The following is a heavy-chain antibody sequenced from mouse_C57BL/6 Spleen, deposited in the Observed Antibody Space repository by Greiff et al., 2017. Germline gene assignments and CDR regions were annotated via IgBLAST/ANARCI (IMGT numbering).Heavy chain of an antibody. V-gene: IGHV5-9-1*02. Sequence: EVKLVESGEGLVKPGGSLKLSCAASGFTFSSYAMSWVRQTPEKRLEWVAYISSGGDYIYYADNVKGQFTIARDNARNSLYLQMSILKSEDTAMYYCTRVLWFPYYAMDYWGQGTSVTVSS. CDR2: ISSGGDYI. J-gene: IGHJ4*01. D-gene: IGHD2-2*01. CDR3: TRVLWFPYYAMDY. CDR1: GFTFSSYA.